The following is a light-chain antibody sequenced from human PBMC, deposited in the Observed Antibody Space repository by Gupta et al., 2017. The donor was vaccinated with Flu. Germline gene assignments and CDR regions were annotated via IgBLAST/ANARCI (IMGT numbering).Light chain of an antibody. CDR2: TTS. Sequence: PSSLSASVGDRVTITCRASQGVSSYLAWYQQKPGEAPNLLIYTTSTLQIGVPSRFSGSGSGTYFTLTISSLQPEDSAICYCQQANSFPITFGQGTRLEIE. CDR3: QQANSFPIT. CDR1: QGVSSY. V-gene: IGKV1-12*01. J-gene: IGKJ5*01.